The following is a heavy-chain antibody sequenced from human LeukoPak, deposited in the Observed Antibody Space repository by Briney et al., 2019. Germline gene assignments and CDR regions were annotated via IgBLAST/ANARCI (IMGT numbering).Heavy chain of an antibody. CDR1: GFSFTTSW. Sequence: GGSLRLSCAASGFSFTTSWMSWVRQALGRGLEWVASIEQDGSKKYYVDSVKGRFTISRDNAKNSLFLQMNSLRAEDTAVYYCAKGQTSLAPGGQGALVTVSS. CDR2: IEQDGSKK. J-gene: IGHJ4*02. D-gene: IGHD5-12*01. V-gene: IGHV3-7*01. CDR3: AKGQTSLAP.